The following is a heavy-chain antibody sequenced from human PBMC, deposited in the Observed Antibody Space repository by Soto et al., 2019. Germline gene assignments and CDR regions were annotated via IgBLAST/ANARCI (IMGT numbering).Heavy chain of an antibody. CDR1: GVSCGSDG. CDR2: ISENSDTT. CDR3: FNDNHDLHS. Sequence: CCVASGVSCGSDGMTCVGQAPGKGLEWVSIISENSDTTFYADSVKGRFTVSRDNSKNTLYLQMNSLRAEDTAIVYCFNDNHDLHS. J-gene: IGHJ5*01. V-gene: IGHV3-23*01. D-gene: IGHD1-1*01.